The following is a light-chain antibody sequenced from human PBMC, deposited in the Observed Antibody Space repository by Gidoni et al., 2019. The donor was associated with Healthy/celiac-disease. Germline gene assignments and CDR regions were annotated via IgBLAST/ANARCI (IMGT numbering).Light chain of an antibody. CDR3: QQSYSTPD. CDR1: QSISSY. J-gene: IGKJ4*01. CDR2: AAS. Sequence: IQLTQYPSSLSASVGDRVTITCRASQSISSYLNWYQQKPGKAPKLLIYAASSLQSGVPSRFSGSGSGTDFTLTISSLQPEDFATYYCQQSYSTPDFGGGTKVEIK. V-gene: IGKV1-39*01.